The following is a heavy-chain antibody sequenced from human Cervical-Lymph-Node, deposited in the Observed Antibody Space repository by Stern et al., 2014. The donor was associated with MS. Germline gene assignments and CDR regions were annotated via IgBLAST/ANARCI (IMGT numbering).Heavy chain of an antibody. J-gene: IGHJ4*02. D-gene: IGHD5-18*01. V-gene: IGHV2-70*01. CDR1: GFSLSTSGMC. Sequence: QVTLRESGPALVKPTQTLTLTCTFSGFSLSTSGMCVSWIRQPPGKALEWLALIACDDDKYYSTSLKTRLTISKDTSKNQVVLTMTNMDPVDTATYYCSRMHTGHFDYWGQGTLVTVSS. CDR2: IACDDDK. CDR3: SRMHTGHFDY.